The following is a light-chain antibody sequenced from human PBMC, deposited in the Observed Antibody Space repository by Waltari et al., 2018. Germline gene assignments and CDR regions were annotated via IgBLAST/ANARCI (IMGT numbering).Light chain of an antibody. J-gene: IGKJ3*01. CDR3: QQYYSTPLT. Sequence: DIVMTQSPDSLAVSLGERATINCQSSQSVLYSSNNKNYLAWYKQKPGQPPKLLIYWASTRESGVPDRFSGSGSGTDFTLTISSLQAEDVAVYYCQQYYSTPLTFGPGTKVDIK. V-gene: IGKV4-1*01. CDR2: WAS. CDR1: QSVLYSSNNKNY.